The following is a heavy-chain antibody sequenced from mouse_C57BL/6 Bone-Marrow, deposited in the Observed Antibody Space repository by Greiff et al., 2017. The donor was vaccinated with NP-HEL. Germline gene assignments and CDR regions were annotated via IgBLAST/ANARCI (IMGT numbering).Heavy chain of an antibody. J-gene: IGHJ3*01. Sequence: EVQGVESGGGLVQPGGSMKLSCVASGFTFSNYWMNWVRQSPEQGLEWVAQIRLKSDNYATHYAESVKGRFTILRDDSKSSVYLQMNNLRAEDTGIYYCTENYDYDVDFAYWGQGTLVTVSA. CDR3: TENYDYDVDFAY. CDR1: GFTFSNYW. V-gene: IGHV6-3*01. D-gene: IGHD2-4*01. CDR2: IRLKSDNYAT.